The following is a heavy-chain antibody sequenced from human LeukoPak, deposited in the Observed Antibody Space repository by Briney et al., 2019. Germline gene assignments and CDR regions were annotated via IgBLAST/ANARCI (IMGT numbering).Heavy chain of an antibody. Sequence: KPSETLSLTCTVSGGSISSYYRSWIRQPPGKGLEWIGYIYYSGSTNYNPSLKSRVTISVDTSKNQFSLKLSSVTAADTAVYYCAGVIGVVVPAAISPPINYYYGMDVWGQGTTVTVSS. CDR2: IYYSGST. CDR3: AGVIGVVVPAAISPPINYYYGMDV. CDR1: GGSISSYY. D-gene: IGHD2-2*01. J-gene: IGHJ6*02. V-gene: IGHV4-59*01.